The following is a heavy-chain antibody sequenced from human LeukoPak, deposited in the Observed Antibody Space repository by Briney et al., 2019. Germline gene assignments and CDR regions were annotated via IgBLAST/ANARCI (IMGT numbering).Heavy chain of an antibody. J-gene: IGHJ2*01. CDR3: ARPKSGPESE. CDR2: IYYSGST. Sequence: SETLSLTCTVSGGSISSSSYYWGWIRQPPGKGLEWTGSIYYSGSTYYNPSLKSRVTISVDTSKNQFSLKLSSVTAADTAVYYCARPKSGPESEWGRGTLVTVSS. V-gene: IGHV4-39*01. D-gene: IGHD1-14*01. CDR1: GGSISSSSYY.